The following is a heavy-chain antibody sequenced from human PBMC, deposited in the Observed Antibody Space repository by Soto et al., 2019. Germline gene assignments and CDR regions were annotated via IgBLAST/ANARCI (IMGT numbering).Heavy chain of an antibody. J-gene: IGHJ4*02. CDR3: TYYYDSSGYYPFDY. CDR2: IIPIFGTA. CDR1: GGTFSSYA. D-gene: IGHD3-22*01. V-gene: IGHV1-69*13. Sequence: SVKVSCKASGGTFSSYAISWVRQAPGQGLEWMGGIIPIFGTANYAQKFQGRVTITADESTSTAYMELSSLRSEDTAVYYCTYYYDSSGYYPFDYWGQGTLVTVSS.